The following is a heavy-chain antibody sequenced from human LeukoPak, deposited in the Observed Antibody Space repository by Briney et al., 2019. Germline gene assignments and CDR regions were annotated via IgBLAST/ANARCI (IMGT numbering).Heavy chain of an antibody. CDR1: GFTFSSYW. CDR3: ARGVGASWY. J-gene: IGHJ4*02. D-gene: IGHD1-26*01. V-gene: IGHV3-7*01. CDR2: IKQDGSEK. Sequence: SGGSLRLSCEASGFTFSSYWMSWVRQAPGKGLEWVANIKQDGSEKYYVDSVKGRFTISRDNAKNSLYLQMNSLRAEDTAVYYCARGVGASWYWGQGTLVTVSS.